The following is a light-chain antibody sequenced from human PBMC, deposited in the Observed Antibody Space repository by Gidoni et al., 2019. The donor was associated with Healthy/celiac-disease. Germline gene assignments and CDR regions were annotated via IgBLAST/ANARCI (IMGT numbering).Light chain of an antibody. J-gene: IGKJ2*01. V-gene: IGKV2-28*01. CDR1: QSLLHSNGYNY. Sequence: IVMTQFPLSLPVTPGEPASISCRSSQSLLHSNGYNYLDWYLQKPGQSPQLLIYLGSNRASGVPDRFSGSGSGTDFTLKISRVEAEDVGVYYCMQALQTPYTFXXXTKLEIK. CDR3: MQALQTPYT. CDR2: LGS.